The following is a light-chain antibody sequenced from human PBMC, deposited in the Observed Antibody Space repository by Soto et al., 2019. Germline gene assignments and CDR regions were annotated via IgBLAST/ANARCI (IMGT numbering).Light chain of an antibody. J-gene: IGKJ2*01. CDR1: QSVSSSY. CDR3: QQYGSSPPIT. V-gene: IGKV3-20*01. CDR2: RAA. Sequence: DIVLTQSPGTLSFSPGERATLSCRASQSVSSSYLAWYQHKPGQAPRLLIYRAASRATGIPGRFSGTGSGTDFNLTIRRLEPEDLAVYYCQQYGSSPPITFGQGTNLEIK.